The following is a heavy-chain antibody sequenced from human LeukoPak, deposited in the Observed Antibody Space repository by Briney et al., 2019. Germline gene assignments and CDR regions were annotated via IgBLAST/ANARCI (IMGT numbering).Heavy chain of an antibody. Sequence: SETLSLTCAVYGGSFSGYYWSWIRQPPGKGLEWIGEINHSGSTIYNPSLKSRVTISVDTSKNQFSLKLSSVTAADTAVYYCASTGPSSSDDYWGQGTLVTVSS. CDR1: GGSFSGYY. CDR2: INHSGST. CDR3: ASTGPSSSDDY. D-gene: IGHD6-6*01. J-gene: IGHJ4*02. V-gene: IGHV4-34*01.